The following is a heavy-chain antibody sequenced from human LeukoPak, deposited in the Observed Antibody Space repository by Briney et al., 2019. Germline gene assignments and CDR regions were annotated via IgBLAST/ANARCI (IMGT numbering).Heavy chain of an antibody. J-gene: IGHJ6*03. D-gene: IGHD3-3*01. CDR1: GYSISSGYY. Sequence: SQTLSLTCTVSGYSISSGYYWGWIRQPPGKGLEWIGSIYHSGSTYYNPSLKSRVTISVDTSKNQFSLELSSVTAADTAVYYCARGFLEWTALRYYYYYMDVWSKGTTVTVSS. CDR3: ARGFLEWTALRYYYYYMDV. CDR2: IYHSGST. V-gene: IGHV4-38-2*02.